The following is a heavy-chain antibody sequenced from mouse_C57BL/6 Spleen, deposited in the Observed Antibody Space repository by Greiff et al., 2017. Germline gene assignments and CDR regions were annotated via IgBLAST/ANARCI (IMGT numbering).Heavy chain of an antibody. Sequence: QVQLQQPGAELVKPGASVKMSCKASGYTFTSYWITWVKQRPGQGLEWIGDIYPGSGSTNYNEKFKSKATLTVDTSSSTAYMQLSSLTSEDSAVYYCARSHYGSSYNFDYWGQGTTLTVSS. J-gene: IGHJ2*01. CDR3: ARSHYGSSYNFDY. CDR1: GYTFTSYW. CDR2: IYPGSGST. V-gene: IGHV1-55*01. D-gene: IGHD1-1*01.